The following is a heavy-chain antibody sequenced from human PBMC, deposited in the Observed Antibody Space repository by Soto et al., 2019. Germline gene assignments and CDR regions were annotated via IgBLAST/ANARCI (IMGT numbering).Heavy chain of an antibody. Sequence: SETLSLTCTVSGGSISSGGYYWSWIRQHPGKGLEWIGYIYYSGSTYYNPSLKNRVTISVDTSKNQFSLKLSSVTAADTAVYYCARDVPYSSSWRGGVGAFDIWGQGTMVTVSS. CDR3: ARDVPYSSSWRGGVGAFDI. CDR1: GGSISSGGYY. D-gene: IGHD6-13*01. CDR2: IYYSGST. J-gene: IGHJ3*02. V-gene: IGHV4-31*03.